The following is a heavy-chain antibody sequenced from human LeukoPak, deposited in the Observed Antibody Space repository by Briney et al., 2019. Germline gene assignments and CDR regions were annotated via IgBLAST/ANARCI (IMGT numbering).Heavy chain of an antibody. CDR1: GFTFSSYG. CDR3: AKDNKKPLIVGANWGKFDP. CDR2: IRYDGSNK. V-gene: IGHV3-30*02. J-gene: IGHJ5*02. D-gene: IGHD1-26*01. Sequence: GGSLRLSCAASGFTFSSYGMHWVRQAPGKGLEWVAFIRYDGSNKYYADSVKGRFTISRDNSKNTVYMQMNSLRAEDTAVYYCAKDNKKPLIVGANWGKFDPWGQGTLVTVSS.